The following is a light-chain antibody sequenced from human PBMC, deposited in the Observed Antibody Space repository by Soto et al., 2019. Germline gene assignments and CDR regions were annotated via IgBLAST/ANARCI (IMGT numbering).Light chain of an antibody. CDR2: DAS. V-gene: IGKV3-15*01. CDR1: RSVSIN. CDR3: QQYNSWPTLT. Sequence: IVMTQSPATLSVSPGERATLSCRASRSVSINLAWYQQKPGQAPRLLIYDASTRATGIPARFSGSGSGTEFTLTISSLQSADSAVYYCQQYNSWPTLTFGGGTKVDXK. J-gene: IGKJ4*01.